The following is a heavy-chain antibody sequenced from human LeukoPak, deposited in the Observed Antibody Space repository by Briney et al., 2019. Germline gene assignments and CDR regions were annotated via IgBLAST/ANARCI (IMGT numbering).Heavy chain of an antibody. CDR2: T. D-gene: IGHD3-22*01. CDR3: ALYDSSGYYYVL. Sequence: SETLSLTCTVSGGSLTDGDYYWGWVRQPPGTGLQWIATTYESASLKSRVTISVDTSKNQFSLRLGSVTAADTAVYYCALYDSSGYYYVLWGQGTLVTVSS. CDR1: GGSLTDGDYY. J-gene: IGHJ4*02. V-gene: IGHV4-59*04.